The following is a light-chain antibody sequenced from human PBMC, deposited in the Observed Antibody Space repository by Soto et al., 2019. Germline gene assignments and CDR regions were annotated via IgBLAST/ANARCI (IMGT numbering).Light chain of an antibody. J-gene: IGLJ1*01. V-gene: IGLV2-23*02. CDR2: EVS. Sequence: SPTQPASLSGSPGQSITIPLPRTNSDFGSYSLVSWYQQHPGKAPKLMIYEVSKRPTGVSNRFSGSKSGNTASLTISGLQAEDEADYYCCSYAGSTTLYVFGSGTKVTVL. CDR1: NSDFGSYSL. CDR3: CSYAGSTTLYV.